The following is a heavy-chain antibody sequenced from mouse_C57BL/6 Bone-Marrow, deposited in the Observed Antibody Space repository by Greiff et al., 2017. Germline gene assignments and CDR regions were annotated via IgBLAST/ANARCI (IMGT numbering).Heavy chain of an antibody. Sequence: QVQLQQSGAELVRPGTSVKVSCKASGYAFTNYLIEWVKQRPGQGLEWIGVINPGSGGTNYNEKFKGKETLTADKYSSTAYMQLRSLTSEDSAVYFCARRGYYSNYFLDYWGQGTTLTVSS. CDR1: GYAFTNYL. CDR3: ARRGYYSNYFLDY. D-gene: IGHD2-5*01. V-gene: IGHV1-54*01. J-gene: IGHJ2*01. CDR2: INPGSGGT.